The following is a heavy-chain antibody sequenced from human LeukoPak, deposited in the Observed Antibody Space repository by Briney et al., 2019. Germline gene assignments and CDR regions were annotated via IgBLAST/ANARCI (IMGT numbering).Heavy chain of an antibody. V-gene: IGHV4-39*07. CDR3: ARASTYNWFDP. CDR2: IYYSGST. Sequence: SETLSLTCTVSGGSISSSSYYWGWIRQPPGRGLEWIGSIYYSGSTYYNPSLKSRVTISVDTSKNQFSLKLSSVTAADTAVYYCARASTYNWFDPWGQGTLVTVSS. J-gene: IGHJ5*02. CDR1: GGSISSSSYY.